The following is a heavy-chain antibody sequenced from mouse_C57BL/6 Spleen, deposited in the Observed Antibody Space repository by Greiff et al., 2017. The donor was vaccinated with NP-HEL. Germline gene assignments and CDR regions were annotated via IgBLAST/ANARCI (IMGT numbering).Heavy chain of an antibody. CDR3: ARSLLRFDY. D-gene: IGHD1-1*01. Sequence: VQLQQSGPELVKPGASVKISCKASGYAFSSSWMNWVKQRPGKGLEWIGRIYPGDGDTNYNGKFKGKATLTADKSSSTAYMQLSSLTSDDSAVDFCARSLLRFDYWGQGTTLTVAS. CDR2: IYPGDGDT. V-gene: IGHV1-82*01. J-gene: IGHJ2*01. CDR1: GYAFSSSW.